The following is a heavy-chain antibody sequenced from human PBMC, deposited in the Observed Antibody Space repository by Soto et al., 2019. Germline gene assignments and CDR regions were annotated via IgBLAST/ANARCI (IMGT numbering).Heavy chain of an antibody. D-gene: IGHD3-10*01. V-gene: IGHV3-23*01. CDR1: GFTFSSCA. Sequence: GGYLRLSCAASGFTFSSCAMGWVRQAPGKGLEWIAHIGGGGSVTIYADSVKGRFTISRDDAKSTLYLQMNSLRSEDTAVYYCVRDRGFPDSFDTWGRGTMVTVSS. CDR2: IGGGGSVT. CDR3: VRDRGFPDSFDT. J-gene: IGHJ3*02.